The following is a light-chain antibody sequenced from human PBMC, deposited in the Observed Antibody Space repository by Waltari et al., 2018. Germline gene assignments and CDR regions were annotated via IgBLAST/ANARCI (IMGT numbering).Light chain of an antibody. CDR1: SSDVGNYNL. CDR3: CSYVGNYTWV. Sequence: QSALTQPASVSGSPGQSITISCTGASSDVGNYNLVSWYQQHPGKVPKLIIYEVSKRPSGVSARFSGSKSGNTASLTISGLQAEDGADYYCCSYVGNYTWVFGGGTELTVL. CDR2: EVS. J-gene: IGLJ3*02. V-gene: IGLV2-23*02.